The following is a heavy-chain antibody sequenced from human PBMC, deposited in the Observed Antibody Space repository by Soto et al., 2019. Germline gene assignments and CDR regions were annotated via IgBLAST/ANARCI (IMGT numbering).Heavy chain of an antibody. CDR3: ARLCYYDFWSGYRSAFDI. D-gene: IGHD3-3*01. CDR2: IYHSGRT. CDR1: SGSISSSNW. J-gene: IGHJ3*02. Sequence: QVQLQESGPGLVKPSGTLSLTCAVSSGSISSSNWWSWVRQPPGKGLEWIGEIYHSGRTNYNPSLKSRVTISVDKSKNQFSLKLSSVTAADTAVYYCARLCYYDFWSGYRSAFDIWGQGTMVTVSS. V-gene: IGHV4-4*02.